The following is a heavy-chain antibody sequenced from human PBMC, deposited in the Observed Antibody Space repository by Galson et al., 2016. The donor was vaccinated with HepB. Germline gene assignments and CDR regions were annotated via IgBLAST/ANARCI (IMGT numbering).Heavy chain of an antibody. V-gene: IGHV3-33*01. CDR3: ARAYYYGMDV. J-gene: IGHJ6*02. Sequence: SGAEVKKPGESLKIFCKASGYTFTTYWITWVRQAPGKGLEWVAVIWYDGSNKYYADSVKGRFTISRDSSKNTLYLQMNSLRAEDTAVYYCARAYYYGMDVWGQGTTVTVSS. CDR1: GYTFTTYW. CDR2: IWYDGSNK.